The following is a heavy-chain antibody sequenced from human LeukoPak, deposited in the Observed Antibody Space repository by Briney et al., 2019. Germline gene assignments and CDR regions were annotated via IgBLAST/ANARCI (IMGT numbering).Heavy chain of an antibody. CDR2: IYPSGST. V-gene: IGHV4-61*02. CDR1: GDSISSGTYY. Sequence: SQTLSLTCTVSGDSISSGTYYWSWVRQPAGKGLEWVGRIYPSGSTNYNPSLKSRVTISVDTSENRFSLKLTSVTAADTAMYYCARESGSFSYWGQGTLVTVSS. CDR3: ARESGSFSY. J-gene: IGHJ4*02. D-gene: IGHD1-26*01.